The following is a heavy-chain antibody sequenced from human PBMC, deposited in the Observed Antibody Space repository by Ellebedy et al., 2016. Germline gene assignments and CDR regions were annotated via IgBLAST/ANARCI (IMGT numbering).Heavy chain of an antibody. V-gene: IGHV5-51*01. J-gene: IGHJ4*02. CDR3: ARRAGGYSSGWFDY. Sequence: GGSLRLXXKGSGYSFTSYWIGWVRQMPGKGLEWMGIIYPGDSDTRYSPSFQGQVTISADKSISTAYLQWSSLKASDTAMYYCARRAGGYSSGWFDYWGQGTLVTVSS. CDR1: GYSFTSYW. CDR2: IYPGDSDT. D-gene: IGHD6-19*01.